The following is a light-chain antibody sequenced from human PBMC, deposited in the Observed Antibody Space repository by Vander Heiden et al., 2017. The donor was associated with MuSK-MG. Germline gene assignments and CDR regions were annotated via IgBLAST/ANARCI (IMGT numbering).Light chain of an antibody. CDR3: QQVNSYPRT. Sequence: STQSPSFLSASGGDRVTITCRASQGISSYLAWYQQKPGKAPKYLIYGASTLQSGVSSRFSGSGTGTEFTFTISRLQTDDFSTYDCQQVNSYPRTFGQGTKVEIK. V-gene: IGKV1-9*01. CDR2: GAS. J-gene: IGKJ1*01. CDR1: QGISSY.